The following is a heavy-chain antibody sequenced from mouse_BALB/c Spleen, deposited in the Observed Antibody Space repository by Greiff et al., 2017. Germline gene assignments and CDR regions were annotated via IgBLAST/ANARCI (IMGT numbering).Heavy chain of an antibody. V-gene: IGHV5-17*02. J-gene: IGHJ4*01. D-gene: IGHD3-1*01. CDR3: ARSGGSYYAMDY. CDR2: ISSGSSTI. Sequence: EVKLMESGGGLVQPGGSRKLSCAASGFTFSSFGMHWVRQAPEKGLEWVAYISSGSSTIYYADTVKGRFTISRDNPKNTLFLQMTSLRSEDTAMYYCARSGGSYYAMDYWGQGTSVTVSS. CDR1: GFTFSSFG.